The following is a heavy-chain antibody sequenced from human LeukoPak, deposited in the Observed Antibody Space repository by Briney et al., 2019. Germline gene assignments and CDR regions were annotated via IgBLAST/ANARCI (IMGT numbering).Heavy chain of an antibody. V-gene: IGHV1-24*01. D-gene: IGHD3-22*01. CDR1: GYTLTELS. CDR3: ATALYYYDSSGYYLNWFDP. CDR2: FDPEDGET. Sequence: ASVKVSCKVSGYTLTELSMHWVRQAPGKGLEGMGGFDPEDGETIYAQKFQGRVTMTEDTSTDTAYMELSSLRSEDTAVYYCATALYYYDSSGYYLNWFDPWGQGTLVTVSS. J-gene: IGHJ5*02.